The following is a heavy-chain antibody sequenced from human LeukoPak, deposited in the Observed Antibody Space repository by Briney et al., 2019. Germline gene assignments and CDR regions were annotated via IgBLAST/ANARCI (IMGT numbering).Heavy chain of an antibody. CDR3: AKDGDIVATNYYYYYMDV. Sequence: GGSLRLSCAASGFTFSSYGMHWVRQAPGKGLEWVAVIWYDGSNKYYADSVKGRFTISRDNSKNMLYLQMNSLRAEDTAVYYCAKDGDIVATNYYYYYMDVWGKGTTVTVSS. V-gene: IGHV3-33*06. CDR2: IWYDGSNK. CDR1: GFTFSSYG. D-gene: IGHD5-12*01. J-gene: IGHJ6*03.